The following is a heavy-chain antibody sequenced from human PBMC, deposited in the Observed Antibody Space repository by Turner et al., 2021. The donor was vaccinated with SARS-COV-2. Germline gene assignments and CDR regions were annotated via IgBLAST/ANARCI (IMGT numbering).Heavy chain of an antibody. J-gene: IGHJ6*02. CDR3: ARDLDYSGMDV. CDR1: GITVSSNY. D-gene: IGHD3-16*01. Sequence: EVQLVEFGGGLVKPGGSLRFSCAGSGITVSSNYMSWVRQGPGKGLEWVSVIYSGGSTYYADSVKGRFTISRHNSKNTLYLQMNSLRAEDTAVYYRARDLDYSGMDVWGQGTTVTVSS. V-gene: IGHV3-53*04. CDR2: IYSGGST.